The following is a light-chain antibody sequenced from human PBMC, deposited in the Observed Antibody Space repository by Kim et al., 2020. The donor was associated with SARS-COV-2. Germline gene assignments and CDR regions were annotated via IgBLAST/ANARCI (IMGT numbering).Light chain of an antibody. CDR2: EVN. CDR1: SSDIGTYNL. V-gene: IGLV2-23*02. J-gene: IGLJ1*01. Sequence: PGQSITISCTGTSSDIGTYNLVSWYQQHPGKAPELIIYEVNQRPSGASDRFSGSKSGNTAYLTVSGLQAEDEADYHCCSYATKSYVCGIGTKVTVL. CDR3: CSYATKSYV.